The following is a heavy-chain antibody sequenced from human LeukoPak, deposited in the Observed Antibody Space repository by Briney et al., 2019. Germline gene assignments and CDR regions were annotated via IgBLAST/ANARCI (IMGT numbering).Heavy chain of an antibody. CDR1: GFTFSSYS. Sequence: GGSLRLSCAASGFTFSSYSMNWVRQAPGKGLEWVANIKQDGSEKYYVDSVKGRFTISRDNAKNSLYLQMNSLRAEDTAVYYCARPITSWWELGTLDAFDIWGQGTMVTVSS. J-gene: IGHJ3*02. D-gene: IGHD1-26*01. V-gene: IGHV3-7*01. CDR3: ARPITSWWELGTLDAFDI. CDR2: IKQDGSEK.